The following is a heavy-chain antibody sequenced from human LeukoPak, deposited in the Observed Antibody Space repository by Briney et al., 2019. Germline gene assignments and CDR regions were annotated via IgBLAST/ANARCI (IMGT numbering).Heavy chain of an antibody. CDR1: GYTFSSYA. Sequence: ASVKVSCKASGYTFSSYAISWVRQAPGQGLEWMGRIIPILGIANYAQKFQGRVTITADKSTSTAYMELSSLRSEDTAVYYCARGYYDSSGYYEYYFDYWGQGTLVTVSS. CDR3: ARGYYDSSGYYEYYFDY. CDR2: IIPILGIA. J-gene: IGHJ4*02. D-gene: IGHD3-22*01. V-gene: IGHV1-69*04.